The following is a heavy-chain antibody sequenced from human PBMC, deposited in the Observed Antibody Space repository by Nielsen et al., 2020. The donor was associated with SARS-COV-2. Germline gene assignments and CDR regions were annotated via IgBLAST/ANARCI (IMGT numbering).Heavy chain of an antibody. Sequence: SETLSLICTVSGGSISSYYWSWIRQPPGKGLEFVGYIYDSGSTNYNPSLRSRVTISRDTSTNQCSLRLSSVTAADTAVYYCANLKRGRSSWFDVVLDHWGQGILVTVSS. CDR2: IYDSGST. D-gene: IGHD2-15*01. CDR3: ANLKRGRSSWFDVVLDH. V-gene: IGHV4-59*08. J-gene: IGHJ4*02. CDR1: GGSISSYY.